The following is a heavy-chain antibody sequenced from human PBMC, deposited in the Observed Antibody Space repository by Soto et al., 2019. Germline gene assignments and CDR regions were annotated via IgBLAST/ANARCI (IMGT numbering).Heavy chain of an antibody. Sequence: SETLSLTCTVSGGSISSGDSYWSWIRQPPGKGLEWIGYIYYSGSTYYNPSLKSRVTISVDTSKNQFSLKLSSVTAADTAVYYCAIGEDGFPNFDYWGQGTLVTVSS. D-gene: IGHD6-25*01. CDR3: AIGEDGFPNFDY. V-gene: IGHV4-30-4*01. CDR2: IYYSGST. J-gene: IGHJ4*02. CDR1: GGSISSGDSY.